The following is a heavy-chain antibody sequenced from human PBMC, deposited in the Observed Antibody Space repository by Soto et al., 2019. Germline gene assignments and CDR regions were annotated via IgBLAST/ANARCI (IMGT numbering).Heavy chain of an antibody. Sequence: QVQLQESGPGLVKPSETPSLTCTVSGGSVSSGSYYWSWIRQPPGKGLEWIGYIYYSGSTNYNPSLKSRVTISVDTPTNQFSRELSSVTAADTAVYYCARDRAMVRGVIWVRWFDPWGQGALVTVSS. CDR3: ARDRAMVRGVIWVRWFDP. D-gene: IGHD3-10*01. V-gene: IGHV4-61*01. J-gene: IGHJ5*02. CDR1: GGSVSSGSYY. CDR2: IYYSGST.